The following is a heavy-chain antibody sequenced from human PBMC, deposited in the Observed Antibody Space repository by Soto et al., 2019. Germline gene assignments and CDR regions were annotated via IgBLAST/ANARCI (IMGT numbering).Heavy chain of an antibody. Sequence: SETLSLTCAVYGGSFSGYYWSWIRQPPGKGLEWIGEINHSGSTNYNPSLKSRVTISVDTSKNQFSLKLSSVTAADTAVHYCARGRLIVVVPAAIGSWFDPWGQGTLVTV. CDR1: GGSFSGYY. D-gene: IGHD2-2*01. CDR3: ARGRLIVVVPAAIGSWFDP. V-gene: IGHV4-34*01. CDR2: INHSGST. J-gene: IGHJ5*02.